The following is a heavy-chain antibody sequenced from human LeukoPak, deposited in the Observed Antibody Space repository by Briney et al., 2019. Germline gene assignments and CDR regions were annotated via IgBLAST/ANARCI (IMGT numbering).Heavy chain of an antibody. CDR3: ARGSLDFDY. V-gene: IGHV4-31*03. J-gene: IGHJ4*02. CDR1: GGSISSSSYY. CDR2: IFYTGST. Sequence: SETLSLTCTVSGGSISSSSYYWGWIRQPPGKGLEWIGYIFYTGSTHYNPSLKSRVTISVDTSKNQFSLKLSSVTAADTAVYYCARGSLDFDYWGQGTLVTVSP.